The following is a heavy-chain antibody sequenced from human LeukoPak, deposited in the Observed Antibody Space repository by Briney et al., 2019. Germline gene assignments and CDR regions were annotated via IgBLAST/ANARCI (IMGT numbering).Heavy chain of an antibody. CDR2: IYYSGST. CDR1: GGSISSYY. CDR3: ARQDGSYSPFDY. Sequence: PSETLSLTCTVSGGSISSYYWSWIRQPPGKGLEWIGYIYYSGSTNYNPSLNNRVSITVDTTNNRYSLKLSSVAAADTAVYYCARQDGSYSPFDYCGQRTPGTVSS. V-gene: IGHV4-59*08. J-gene: IGHJ4*02. D-gene: IGHD1-26*01.